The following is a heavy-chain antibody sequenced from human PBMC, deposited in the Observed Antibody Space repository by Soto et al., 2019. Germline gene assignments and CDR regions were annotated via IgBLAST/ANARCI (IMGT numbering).Heavy chain of an antibody. J-gene: IGHJ3*02. V-gene: IGHV3-64*01. CDR1: GFTFSSYA. Sequence: GSLRLSCAASGFTFSSYAMHWVRQAPGKGLEYVSAISSNGGSTYYANSVKGRFTISRDNSKNTLYLQMGSLRAEDMAVYYCARDLTGDTAFDIWGQGTMVTVSS. CDR3: ARDLTGDTAFDI. D-gene: IGHD7-27*01. CDR2: ISSNGGST.